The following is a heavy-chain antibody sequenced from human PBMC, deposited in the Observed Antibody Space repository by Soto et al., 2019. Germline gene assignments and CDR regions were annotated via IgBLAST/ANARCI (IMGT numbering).Heavy chain of an antibody. V-gene: IGHV1-69*13. CDR1: GGTFSSYA. CDR2: IIPIFGTA. CDR3: ARARITMIVVVIIDAFDI. J-gene: IGHJ3*02. D-gene: IGHD3-22*01. Sequence: SVKVSCKASGGTFSSYAISWVRQAPGQGLEWMGGIIPIFGTANYAQKFQGRVTITADESTSTAYTELSSLRSEDTAVYYCARARITMIVVVIIDAFDIWGQGTMVTVSS.